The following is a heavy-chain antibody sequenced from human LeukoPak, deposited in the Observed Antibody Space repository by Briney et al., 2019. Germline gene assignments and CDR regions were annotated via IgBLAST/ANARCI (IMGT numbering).Heavy chain of an antibody. Sequence: GGSLRLSCAASGFIFNNYVMNWVRQAPGKGLEWVSSISGSGVHTYYADSVKGRFAISRDNAKNSLYLQMNSLRDEDTAVYYCARDLYFWGQGTLVTVSS. J-gene: IGHJ4*02. CDR3: ARDLYF. CDR2: ISGSGVHT. V-gene: IGHV3-21*01. CDR1: GFIFNNYV. D-gene: IGHD2-15*01.